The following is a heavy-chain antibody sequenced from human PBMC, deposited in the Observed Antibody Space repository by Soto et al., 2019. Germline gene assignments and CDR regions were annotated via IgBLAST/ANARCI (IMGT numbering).Heavy chain of an antibody. CDR2: INAGNGNT. CDR1: GYTFTSYA. J-gene: IGHJ6*02. Sequence: QVQLVQSGAEVKKPGASVKVSCKASGYTFTSYAVHWVRQAPGQRLEWMGWINAGNGNTKYSQKFQGRVTITRDTFASTAYMELSSLRSEDTAVYYCATRGRSLGYYYGMDVWGQGTTVTVSS. D-gene: IGHD3-10*01. V-gene: IGHV1-3*01. CDR3: ATRGRSLGYYYGMDV.